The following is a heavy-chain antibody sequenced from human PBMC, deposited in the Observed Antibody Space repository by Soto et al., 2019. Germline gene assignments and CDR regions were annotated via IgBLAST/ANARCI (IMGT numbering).Heavy chain of an antibody. Sequence: QLQLQESGPGLVKPSETLSLTCTVSGGSISSSSYYWGWIRQPPGKGLEWIGSIYYSGSTYYNPSLDSRSTISVVPSRNLSSVNLSSATASNAAGYSCAGHDGGSYPYPEYCQHWGQGTLVTFSS. CDR3: AGHDGGSYPYPEYCQH. CDR1: GGSISSSSYY. D-gene: IGHD1-26*01. J-gene: IGHJ1*01. V-gene: IGHV4-39*01. CDR2: IYYSGST.